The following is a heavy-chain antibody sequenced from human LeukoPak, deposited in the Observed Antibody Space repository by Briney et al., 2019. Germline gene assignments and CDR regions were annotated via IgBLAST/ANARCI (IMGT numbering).Heavy chain of an antibody. CDR3: ASSGDVLLWFGELGYYYGMDA. Sequence: EASVKVSCKASGYTFTSYYMHWVRQAPGQGLEWMGIINPSGGSTSYAQKFQGRVTMTRDTSTSTVYMELSSLRSEDTAVYYCASSGDVLLWFGELGYYYGMDAWGQGTTVTVSS. CDR2: INPSGGST. D-gene: IGHD3-10*01. J-gene: IGHJ6*02. CDR1: GYTFTSYY. V-gene: IGHV1-46*01.